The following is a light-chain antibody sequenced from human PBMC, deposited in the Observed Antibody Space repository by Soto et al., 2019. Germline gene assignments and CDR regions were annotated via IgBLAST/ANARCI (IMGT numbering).Light chain of an antibody. Sequence: QLTQSPSTLSASVGDRVTITRRASQSVRTWLAWFQQKPGKAPKLLIYKATTLESGVPSRFSGSGSGTEFTLTISSLQPDDFATYYCQQYDNYLTFGRGTKVDIK. CDR3: QQYDNYLT. CDR2: KAT. V-gene: IGKV1-5*03. J-gene: IGKJ1*01. CDR1: QSVRTW.